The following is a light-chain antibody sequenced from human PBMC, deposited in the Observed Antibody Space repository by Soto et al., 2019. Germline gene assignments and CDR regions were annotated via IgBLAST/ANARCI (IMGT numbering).Light chain of an antibody. CDR3: AAXDDSLSGPL. J-gene: IGLJ2*01. V-gene: IGLV1-47*01. CDR1: SSNIGTNY. CDR2: SND. Sequence: QAVXTQSPSASGTPGQRVIISCSGTSSNIGTNYVYWYQQLPGTAPKVLIYSNDKRPSGVPNRFSGSKSGTSASLAISGLXXXXXXXXXXAAXDDSLSGPLFGGGTKLTVL.